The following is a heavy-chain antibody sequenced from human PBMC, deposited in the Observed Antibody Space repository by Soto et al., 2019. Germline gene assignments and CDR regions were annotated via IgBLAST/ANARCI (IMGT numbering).Heavy chain of an antibody. CDR3: ARDLSGYVPFDY. V-gene: IGHV3-20*04. CDR1: GFTFDDYG. J-gene: IGHJ4*02. Sequence: EVQLVESGGGVVRPGGSLRLSCAASGFTFDDYGMSWVRQAPGKGLEWVSGINWNGGSTGYADSVKGRFTISRDNAKNSLYLXXXXLRXXDTALYYCARDLSGYVPFDYWGQGTLVTVSS. CDR2: INWNGGST. D-gene: IGHD5-12*01.